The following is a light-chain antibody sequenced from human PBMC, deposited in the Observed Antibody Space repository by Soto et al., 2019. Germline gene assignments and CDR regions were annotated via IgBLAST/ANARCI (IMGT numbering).Light chain of an antibody. V-gene: IGKV1-5*01. J-gene: IGKJ2*03. CDR2: AAS. Sequence: DIQLTQSPSSLSASVGDRVTITCRASQSINMWLAWYQQKPGKAPNLLISAASILKSGVPSRFSGTGSGTEFTLTISSLQPDDFATYYCQQYTTYSYSFGQGTKLEIK. CDR1: QSINMW. CDR3: QQYTTYSYS.